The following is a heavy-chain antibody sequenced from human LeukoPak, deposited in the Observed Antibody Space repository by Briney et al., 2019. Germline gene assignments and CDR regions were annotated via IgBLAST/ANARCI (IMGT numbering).Heavy chain of an antibody. CDR3: ARATSPYGSGTLFDF. CDR2: ISGSGGST. Sequence: GGSLRLSCAASGFTFSSYAMSWVRQAPGKGLEWVSAISGSGGSTYYADSVKGRFTISRDNSKNTLYLQMNSLRAEDTAVYYCARATSPYGSGTLFDFWGQGTLVTVSS. J-gene: IGHJ4*02. V-gene: IGHV3-23*01. CDR1: GFTFSSYA. D-gene: IGHD3-10*01.